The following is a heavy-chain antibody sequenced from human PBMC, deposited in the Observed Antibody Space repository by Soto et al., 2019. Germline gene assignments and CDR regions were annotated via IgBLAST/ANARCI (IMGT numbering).Heavy chain of an antibody. J-gene: IGHJ4*02. CDR3: AKSGGWYSAIDY. D-gene: IGHD6-19*01. V-gene: IGHV1-18*01. CDR2: ISAYNGNT. CDR1: GYTFTSYD. Sequence: ASVKVSCKASGYTFTSYDITWVRQAPRQGPEWMGWISAYNGNTNYAQKLQGRVTMTTDTSASTAYMELRSLRSDDTALYYCAKSGGWYSAIDYWGQGTLVTVSS.